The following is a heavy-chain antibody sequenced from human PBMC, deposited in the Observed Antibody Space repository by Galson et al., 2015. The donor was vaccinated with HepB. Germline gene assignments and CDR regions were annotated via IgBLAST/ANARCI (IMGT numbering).Heavy chain of an antibody. D-gene: IGHD1-26*01. V-gene: IGHV1-2*02. J-gene: IGHJ3*02. Sequence: SVKVSCKASGYTFTGYYMHWVRQAPGQGLEWLGWINPNSGGTNYAQKFQGRVTMTRDTSISTAYMELSRLRSDDTAVYYCARVARRELGGHWGLDAFDIWGQGTMVTVS. CDR2: INPNSGGT. CDR1: GYTFTGYY. CDR3: ARVARRELGGHWGLDAFDI.